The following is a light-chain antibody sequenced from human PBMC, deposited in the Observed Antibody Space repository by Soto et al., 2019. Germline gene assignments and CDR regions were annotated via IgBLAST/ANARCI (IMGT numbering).Light chain of an antibody. J-gene: IGLJ3*02. CDR3: QSYDSSLSGVV. Sequence: QSVLTQPPSVSGAPGQRVTISCTGSSSNIGAGYDVHWYQQLPGTAPKLLIYGNGNRPSGVPDRFSGSKSGTSASLAITGLQAEDEAEYYCQSYDSSLSGVVFGGGTKLTVL. V-gene: IGLV1-40*01. CDR2: GNG. CDR1: SSNIGAGYD.